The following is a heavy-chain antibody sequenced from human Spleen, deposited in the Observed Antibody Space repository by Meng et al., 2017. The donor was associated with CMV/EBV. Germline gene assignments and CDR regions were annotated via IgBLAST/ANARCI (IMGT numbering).Heavy chain of an antibody. D-gene: IGHD6-6*01. CDR3: ARDELAELVLDY. CDR1: GYTFSDYY. V-gene: IGHV1-2*02. J-gene: IGHJ4*02. Sequence: ASVKVSCKASGYTFSDYYLHWVRQAPGQGLEWMGWINPNSGGTNYAQKFQGRVTMTRDTSISTAYMELSRLRSDDTAVYYCARDELAELVLDYWGQGTLVTVSS. CDR2: INPNSGGT.